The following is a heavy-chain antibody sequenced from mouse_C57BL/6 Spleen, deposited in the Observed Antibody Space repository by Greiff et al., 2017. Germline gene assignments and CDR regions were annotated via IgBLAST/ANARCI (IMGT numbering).Heavy chain of an antibody. V-gene: IGHV1-55*01. D-gene: IGHD2-4*01. CDR3: ASGYDYDEGVYYFDY. CDR1: GYTFTSYW. Sequence: VQLQQPGAELVKPGASVKMSCKASGYTFTSYWITWVKQRPGQGLEWIGDIYPGSGSTNYNEKFKSKATLTVDTSSSTAYMQLSSLTSEDSAVYYCASGYDYDEGVYYFDYWGQGTTLTVSS. CDR2: IYPGSGST. J-gene: IGHJ2*01.